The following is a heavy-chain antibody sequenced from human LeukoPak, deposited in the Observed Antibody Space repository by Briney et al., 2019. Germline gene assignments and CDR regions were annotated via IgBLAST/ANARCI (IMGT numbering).Heavy chain of an antibody. V-gene: IGHV5-51*01. Sequence: GETLKISCKGSGYIFTTYWIGWVRQMPGKGLEWMGIIYPGDSDPRYSPSFQGQVTISADKSISTAYLQWSSLKASDSAMYYCVRHGLGSSWFGFDYWGQGTLVTVSS. J-gene: IGHJ4*02. CDR3: VRHGLGSSWFGFDY. CDR1: GYIFTTYW. CDR2: IYPGDSDP. D-gene: IGHD6-13*01.